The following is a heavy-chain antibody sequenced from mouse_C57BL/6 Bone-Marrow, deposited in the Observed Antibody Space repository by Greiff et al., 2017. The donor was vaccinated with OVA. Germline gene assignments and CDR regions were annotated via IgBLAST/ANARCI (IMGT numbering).Heavy chain of an antibody. J-gene: IGHJ3*01. V-gene: IGHV1-59*01. CDR1: GYTFTSYW. D-gene: IGHD1-1*01. CDR2: IDPSASYT. Sequence: VQLQQPGAELVMPGTSVKLSCKASGYTFTSYWMHWVKQRPGQGLEWIGVIDPSASYTNYNQKFKGKATLTVDTSSSTAYMQLSSLTADDSAVYDSAREWYGSGWGQGTLVTVSA. CDR3: AREWYGSG.